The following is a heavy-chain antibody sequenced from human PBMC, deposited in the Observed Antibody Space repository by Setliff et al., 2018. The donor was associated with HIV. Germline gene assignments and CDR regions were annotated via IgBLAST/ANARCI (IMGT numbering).Heavy chain of an antibody. D-gene: IGHD6-19*01. CDR2: IYYSGNT. Sequence: SETLSLTCTVSGGSISTSNYYWGWIRQPPGKGLEWIGSIYYSGNTYYNPSLKSRVTISVDTSKNQFSLKLSSVTAAATAVYYCARHYNGAVADAYSYYYYMDVWGKGTTVTVSS. CDR1: GGSISTSNYY. V-gene: IGHV4-39*01. CDR3: ARHYNGAVADAYSYYYYMDV. J-gene: IGHJ6*03.